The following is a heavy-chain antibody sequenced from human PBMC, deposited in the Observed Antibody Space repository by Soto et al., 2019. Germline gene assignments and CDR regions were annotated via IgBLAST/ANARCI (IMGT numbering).Heavy chain of an antibody. CDR3: ARHDRRTAMVNP. J-gene: IGHJ5*02. CDR2: IYYSGST. CDR1: GGSISSYY. V-gene: IGHV4-59*08. Sequence: TLSLTCTVSGGSISSYYWSWIRQPPGKGLEWIGYIYYSGSTNYNPSLKSRVTISVDTSKNQFSLKLSSVTAADTAVYYCARHDRRTAMVNPWGHGTLVTVSS. D-gene: IGHD5-18*01.